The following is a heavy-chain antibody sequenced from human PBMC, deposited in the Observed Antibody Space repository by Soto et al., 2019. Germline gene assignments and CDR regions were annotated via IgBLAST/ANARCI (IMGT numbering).Heavy chain of an antibody. CDR2: ISYGGST. J-gene: IGHJ5*02. CDR1: GGSISSSSSF. V-gene: IGHV4-39*01. D-gene: IGHD3-10*01. Sequence: PSETLSLTCTVSGGSISSSSSFWGWIRQPPGKGLEWIGSISYGGSTYYSPSLKSRVTISVDTSKNQFSLKLNSVTAADTAVYYCARQNEYYYGSGSSLGWFGPWGQGTLVTVSS. CDR3: ARQNEYYYGSGSSLGWFGP.